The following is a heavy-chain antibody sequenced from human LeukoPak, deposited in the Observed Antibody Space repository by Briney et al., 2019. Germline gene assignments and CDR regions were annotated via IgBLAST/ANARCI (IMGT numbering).Heavy chain of an antibody. D-gene: IGHD3-10*01. CDR1: GGSISSYY. J-gene: IGHJ4*02. CDR2: IHHTGST. Sequence: SETLSLTCTVSGGSISSYYWSWVRQPPGEELEWIGQIHHTGSTNYNPSLKSRVTMSIDTPVNQFSLKVTSVTAADTAVYYCVRQKTYYSPFDYWGQGTLVSVSS. CDR3: VRQKTYYSPFDY. V-gene: IGHV4-59*08.